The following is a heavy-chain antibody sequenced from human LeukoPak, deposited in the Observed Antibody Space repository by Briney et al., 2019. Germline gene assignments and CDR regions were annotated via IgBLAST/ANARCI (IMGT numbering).Heavy chain of an antibody. CDR3: ASPFRIVVDV. CDR1: GFHFSNFA. CDR2: ISYTGSNR. V-gene: IGHV3-30*04. D-gene: IGHD1-26*01. J-gene: IGHJ2*01. Sequence: GGSLRLSCAASGFHFSNFAMHWVRQAPGKGLEWVALISYTGSNRNYADSVKGRFTISRDNSKSTLYLQMDSLSADDTAVYYCASPFRIVVDVWGRGTLVTVSS.